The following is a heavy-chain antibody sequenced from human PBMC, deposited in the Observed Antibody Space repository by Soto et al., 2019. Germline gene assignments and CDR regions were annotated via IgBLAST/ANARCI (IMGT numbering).Heavy chain of an antibody. CDR1: GGSISSGGYY. V-gene: IGHV4-31*03. CDR2: IYYSGGA. Sequence: SETLSLTCTVSGGSISSGGYYWTWIRQHPGKGLEWIGYIYYSGGAYYNPSLKSRVTISVDTSKNQFSLKLSSVTAADTAVYYCARDIHYSHSSAYYPGFDSWGPGTLVTVSS. CDR3: ARDIHYSHSSAYYPGFDS. J-gene: IGHJ4*02. D-gene: IGHD3-22*01.